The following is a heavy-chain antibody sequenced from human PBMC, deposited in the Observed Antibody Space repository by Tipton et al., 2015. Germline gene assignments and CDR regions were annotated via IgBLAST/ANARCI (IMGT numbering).Heavy chain of an antibody. Sequence: TLSLTCTVSIGSINSHIYYWGWIRQHPGKGLEWIGYIYYSGSTYYNPSLKSRVTISVDTSKNQFSLKLSSVTAADTAVYYCARGYGRMVRGVHFDYWGQGTLVTVSS. D-gene: IGHD3-10*01. V-gene: IGHV4-31*03. CDR3: ARGYGRMVRGVHFDY. J-gene: IGHJ4*02. CDR1: IGSINSHIYY. CDR2: IYYSGST.